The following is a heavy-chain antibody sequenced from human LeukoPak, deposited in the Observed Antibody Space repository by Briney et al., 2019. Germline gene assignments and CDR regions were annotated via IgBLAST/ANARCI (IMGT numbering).Heavy chain of an antibody. D-gene: IGHD3-22*01. CDR3: AKATREYYYDSSGYLVSDY. J-gene: IGHJ4*02. CDR2: IRYDGSNK. Sequence: GGSLRLSCAASGFTFSSYGMRWVRQASGKGLEWAAFIRYDGSNKYYADSVKGRFTISRDNSKSTLYLQMNSLRAEDTAVYYCAKATREYYYDSSGYLVSDYWGQGTLVTVSS. V-gene: IGHV3-30*02. CDR1: GFTFSSYG.